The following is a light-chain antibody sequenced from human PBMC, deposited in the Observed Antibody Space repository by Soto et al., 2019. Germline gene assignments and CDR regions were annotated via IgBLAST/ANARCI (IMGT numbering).Light chain of an antibody. CDR3: QQYDNLPLT. J-gene: IGKJ4*01. CDR2: DAS. CDR1: QDISNY. Sequence: DIQMTQSPSSLSASVGDRVTITCQASQDISNYLNWYQQKPGKAPKLLIYDASHLETGVPSRFSGSGSGTDFTFTIGSLLPEDIATYYCQQYDNLPLTFGGGTKVEIK. V-gene: IGKV1-33*01.